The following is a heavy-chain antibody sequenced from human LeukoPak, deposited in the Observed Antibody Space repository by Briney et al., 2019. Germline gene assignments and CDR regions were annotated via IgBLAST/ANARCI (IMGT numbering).Heavy chain of an antibody. CDR2: IYYSGST. Sequence: SETLSLTCTVSGGSISSYYWSWIRQPPGKGLEWIGYIYYSGSTNYNPSLKSRVTISVDTSKNQFSLKLSSVTAADTAVYYCARDGGYSSSWFFGCWGQGTLVTVSS. CDR1: GGSISSYY. V-gene: IGHV4-59*01. CDR3: ARDGGYSSSWFFGC. J-gene: IGHJ4*02. D-gene: IGHD6-13*01.